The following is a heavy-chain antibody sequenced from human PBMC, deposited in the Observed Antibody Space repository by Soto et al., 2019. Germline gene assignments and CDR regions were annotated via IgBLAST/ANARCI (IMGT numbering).Heavy chain of an antibody. Sequence: EVHLWESGGDLVQPGGSLRVSCVGSGYTFSSRAMSWVRQSPGKGLECVSGIDGGGTTDYADSVKGRFTISRDNSQDTLYLQMNSLRAEDTVVYYCATLLGFSSGGSWYSNVADYWGQGTLVTV. CDR1: GYTFSSRA. V-gene: IGHV3-23*01. D-gene: IGHD2-8*02. J-gene: IGHJ4*02. CDR2: IDGGGTT. CDR3: ATLLGFSSGGSWYSNVADY.